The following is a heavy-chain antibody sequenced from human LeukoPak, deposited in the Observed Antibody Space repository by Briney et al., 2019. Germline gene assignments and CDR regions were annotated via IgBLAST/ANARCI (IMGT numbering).Heavy chain of an antibody. J-gene: IGHJ4*02. D-gene: IGHD3-16*02. CDR3: ARVSYDYVWGSYRFHKPFDY. V-gene: IGHV1-2*02. Sequence: GASVKVSCKASGYTFTGYYMHWVRQAPGQGLEWMGWINPNSGGTKYAQKFQGRVTTTRDTSISTAYMELSRLRSDDTAVYYCARVSYDYVWGSYRFHKPFDYWGQGTLVTVSS. CDR1: GYTFTGYY. CDR2: INPNSGGT.